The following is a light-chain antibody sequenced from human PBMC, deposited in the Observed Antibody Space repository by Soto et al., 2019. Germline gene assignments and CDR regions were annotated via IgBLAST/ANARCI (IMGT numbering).Light chain of an antibody. V-gene: IGLV8-61*01. CDR1: SGSVSTTYY. Sequence: QTVVTQEPSFSVSPGGTVTLTCGLTSGSVSTTYYPSWYQQTPGQAPRTLIYSTNIRSSGVPDRFSGSILGNKAALTITGAQADDESDYHFMLYMGGGLVVFGGGTQLTVL. J-gene: IGLJ2*01. CDR2: STN. CDR3: MLYMGGGLVV.